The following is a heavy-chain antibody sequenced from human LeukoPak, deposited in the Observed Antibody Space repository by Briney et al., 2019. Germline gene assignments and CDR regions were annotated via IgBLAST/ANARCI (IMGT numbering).Heavy chain of an antibody. CDR3: ARVVYNILTGYYYMDV. D-gene: IGHD3-9*01. CDR2: IYYSGST. Sequence: SETLSLTCTVSGGSISSYYWSWIRQPPGKGLEWTGYIYYSGSTNYNPSLKSRVTISVDTSKNQFSLKLSSVTAADTAVYYCARVVYNILTGYYYMDVWGKGTTVTVSS. V-gene: IGHV4-59*01. J-gene: IGHJ6*03. CDR1: GGSISSYY.